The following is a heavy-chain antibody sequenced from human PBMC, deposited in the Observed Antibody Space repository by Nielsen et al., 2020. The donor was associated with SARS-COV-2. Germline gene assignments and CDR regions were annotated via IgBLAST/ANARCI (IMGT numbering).Heavy chain of an antibody. J-gene: IGHJ5*02. CDR3: ARGRVHCSSTSCYGGWFDP. CDR1: GGSISSSNW. D-gene: IGHD2-2*01. Sequence: SETLSLTCAVSGGSISSSNWWSWVRQPPGKGLEWIGEIYHSGSTNYNPSLKSRVTISVDKSKNQFSLKLSSVTAADTAVYYCARGRVHCSSTSCYGGWFDPWGQGTLVTVSS. V-gene: IGHV4-4*02. CDR2: IYHSGST.